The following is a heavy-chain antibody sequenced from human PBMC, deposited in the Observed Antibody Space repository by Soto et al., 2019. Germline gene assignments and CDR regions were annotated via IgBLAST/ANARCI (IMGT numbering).Heavy chain of an antibody. V-gene: IGHV1-46*01. CDR1: GYTFTSYY. J-gene: IGHJ3*02. CDR2: INPSGGST. Sequence: GASVKVSCKASGYTFTSYYMHWVRQAPGQGLEWMGIINPSGGSTSYAQKFQGRVTMTRDTSTSTVYMELSSLRSEDTAVYYCARGAEAAAVTDAFDIWGQGTMVTVSS. D-gene: IGHD6-13*01. CDR3: ARGAEAAAVTDAFDI.